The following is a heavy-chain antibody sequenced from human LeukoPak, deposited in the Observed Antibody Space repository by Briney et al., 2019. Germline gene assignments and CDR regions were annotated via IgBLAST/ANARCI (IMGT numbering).Heavy chain of an antibody. D-gene: IGHD3-16*01. J-gene: IGHJ6*03. V-gene: IGHV3-66*02. Sequence: GGSLRLSCAASGFTVSSNYMSWVRQAPGKGLEWVSVIYSGGSTYYADSVKGRFTISRNNSKNTLYLQMNSLRAEDTAVYYCASRRPVYALNYYYYMDVWGKGTTVTVSS. CDR2: IYSGGST. CDR3: ASRRPVYALNYYYYMDV. CDR1: GFTVSSNY.